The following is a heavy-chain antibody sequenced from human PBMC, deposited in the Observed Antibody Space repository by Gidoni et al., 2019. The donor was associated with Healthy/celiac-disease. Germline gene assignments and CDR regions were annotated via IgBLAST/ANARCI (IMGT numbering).Heavy chain of an antibody. Sequence: QVQLVQSGAEVTKPGSSVKVSCKASGGTFRSYAISCVRQAPGQGLEWMGGNIPIFGTANDAQKFQGRVTITADESTSTAYMELSSLRSEDTAVYYCARAVGPVIVGATRRGYYFDYWGQGTLVTVSS. J-gene: IGHJ4*02. CDR3: ARAVGPVIVGATRRGYYFDY. CDR2: NIPIFGTA. D-gene: IGHD1-26*01. CDR1: GGTFRSYA. V-gene: IGHV1-69*01.